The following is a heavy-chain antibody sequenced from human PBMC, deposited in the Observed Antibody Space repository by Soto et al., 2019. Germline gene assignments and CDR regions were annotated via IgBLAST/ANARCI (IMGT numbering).Heavy chain of an antibody. CDR1: GGSISSSNW. CDR3: ARGVGYCSSTSCYSLDY. J-gene: IGHJ4*02. D-gene: IGHD2-2*01. Sequence: QVQLQESGPGLVKPSGTLSLTCAVSGGSISSSNWWSWVRQPPGKGLEWIGEIYHSGSTNYNPSLRSRVTISVDKSKNQFSLKLSSVTAADTAVYYCARGVGYCSSTSCYSLDYWGQGTLVTVSS. V-gene: IGHV4-4*02. CDR2: IYHSGST.